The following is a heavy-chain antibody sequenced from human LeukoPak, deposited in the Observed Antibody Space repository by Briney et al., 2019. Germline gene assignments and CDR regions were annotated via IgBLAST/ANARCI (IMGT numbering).Heavy chain of an antibody. CDR2: IIPIFGTA. D-gene: IGHD1-20*01. J-gene: IGHJ4*02. V-gene: IGHV1-69*05. Sequence: SVKVSCKASGGTFSSYSISWVRHAPGQGLEWMGGIIPIFGTANYAQKFQGRVTITTDESTSTAYMELSSLRSEDTAVYYSACELLRYNWNYYDYWGQGTLLTVHS. CDR1: GGTFSSYS. CDR3: ACELLRYNWNYYDY.